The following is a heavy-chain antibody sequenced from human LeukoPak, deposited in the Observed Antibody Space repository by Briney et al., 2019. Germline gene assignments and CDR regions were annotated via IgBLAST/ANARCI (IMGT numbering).Heavy chain of an antibody. D-gene: IGHD2-21*02. CDR1: GFTFSNYN. J-gene: IGHJ4*02. Sequence: GGSLRLSCAASGFTFSNYNMNWVRQAPGKGLEWVSYISSSGSTIYYADSVKGRFTISRDNAKNPLYLQMNSLRAEDTAVYYCARAAYCGGDCYSISSHFDYWGQGTLVTVSS. CDR2: ISSSGSTI. V-gene: IGHV3-48*04. CDR3: ARAAYCGGDCYSISSHFDY.